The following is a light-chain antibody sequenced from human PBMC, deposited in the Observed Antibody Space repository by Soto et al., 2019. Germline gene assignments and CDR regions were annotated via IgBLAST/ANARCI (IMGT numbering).Light chain of an antibody. CDR3: SSFTSSSTYV. V-gene: IGLV2-18*02. CDR2: DVS. Sequence: QSALTQPPSVSGSPGQSVTISCTGTSSDVGSYNRVSWYQQPPGTAPKLMIYDVSNRPSAVPDRFSGSKSGNTASLTISGLQPEDEADYYCSSFTSSSTYVFGTGTKPPS. CDR1: SSDVGSYNR. J-gene: IGLJ1*01.